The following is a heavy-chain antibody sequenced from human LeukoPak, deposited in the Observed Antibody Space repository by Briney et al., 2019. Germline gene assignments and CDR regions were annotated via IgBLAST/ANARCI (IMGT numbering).Heavy chain of an antibody. CDR1: GGAFSSYA. CDR3: ARLGYCSSTSCYEYYYYGMDV. Sequence: SVKVSCKASGGAFSSYAISWVRQALGQGLEWMGGIIPIFGTANYAQKFQGRVTITADESTSTAYMELSSLRSEDTAVYCCARLGYCSSTSCYEYYYYGMDVWGQGTTVTVSS. D-gene: IGHD2-2*01. CDR2: IIPIFGTA. J-gene: IGHJ6*02. V-gene: IGHV1-69*13.